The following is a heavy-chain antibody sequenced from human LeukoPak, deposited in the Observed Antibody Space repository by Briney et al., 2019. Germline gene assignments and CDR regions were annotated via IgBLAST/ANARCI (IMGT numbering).Heavy chain of an antibody. J-gene: IGHJ4*02. CDR3: AREMVGRFDY. CDR2: ISSSSTYI. D-gene: IGHD1-26*01. CDR1: GFIFTSYS. Sequence: PGGSLRLSCAASGFIFTSYSMNWVRQAPGKGLEWVSFISSSSTYISYADSVKGRFTISRDNAKNSLYLQMNSLRAEDTAVYYCAREMVGRFDYWGQGTLVTVSS. V-gene: IGHV3-21*01.